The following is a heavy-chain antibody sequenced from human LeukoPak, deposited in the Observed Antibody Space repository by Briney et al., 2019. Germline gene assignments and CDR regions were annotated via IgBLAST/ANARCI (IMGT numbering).Heavy chain of an antibody. Sequence: GGSLRLSCAASGFTFSSYAMNWVRQAPGKGLEWVSGISGSGGRTYYADSVKGRFTISRDNSKNTLYLQMNSLRAEDTAVYYCAKAASSSWPSYYYGMDVWGQGTTVTVSS. D-gene: IGHD6-13*01. CDR3: AKAASSSWPSYYYGMDV. CDR2: ISGSGGRT. CDR1: GFTFSSYA. V-gene: IGHV3-23*01. J-gene: IGHJ6*02.